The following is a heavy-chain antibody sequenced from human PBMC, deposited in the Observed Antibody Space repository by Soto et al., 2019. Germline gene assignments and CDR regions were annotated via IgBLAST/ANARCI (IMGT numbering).Heavy chain of an antibody. CDR3: ARDQNSGLDY. Sequence: PSETLSLTCTVSGGSISSGGYYWSWIRQHPGKGLEWIGYIYYSGSTYYNPSLKSRVTISVDTSKNQFSLKLSSVTAADTAVYYCARDQNSGLDYWGQGTLVTVSS. J-gene: IGHJ4*02. CDR1: GGSISSGGYY. D-gene: IGHD6-19*01. V-gene: IGHV4-31*03. CDR2: IYYSGST.